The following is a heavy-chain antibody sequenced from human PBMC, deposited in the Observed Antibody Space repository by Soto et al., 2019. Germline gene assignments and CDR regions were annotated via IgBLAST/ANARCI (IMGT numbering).Heavy chain of an antibody. Sequence: SETLSLTCTVSGGSVSSGSYYWSWIRQPPGKGLEWIGYIYYSGSTNYNPSLKSRVTISVDTSKNQFSLKLSSVTAADTAVYYCARETGPDGYYGMDVWGQGTTVTAP. CDR1: GGSVSSGSYY. V-gene: IGHV4-61*01. J-gene: IGHJ6*02. CDR2: IYYSGST. CDR3: ARETGPDGYYGMDV.